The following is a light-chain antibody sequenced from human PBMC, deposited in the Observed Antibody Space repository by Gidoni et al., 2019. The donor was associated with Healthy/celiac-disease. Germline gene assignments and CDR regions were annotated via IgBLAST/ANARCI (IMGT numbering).Light chain of an antibody. CDR1: QSVSSY. Sequence: EIVLTQSPATLSLSPGERATLSCRASQSVSSYFAWYQQKPGQAPRLLIYDASNRATGIPARFSGSGSGTDFTLTISSLEPEDFAVYYCQQRSNSFTFGGGTKVEIK. CDR3: QQRSNSFT. V-gene: IGKV3-11*01. J-gene: IGKJ4*01. CDR2: DAS.